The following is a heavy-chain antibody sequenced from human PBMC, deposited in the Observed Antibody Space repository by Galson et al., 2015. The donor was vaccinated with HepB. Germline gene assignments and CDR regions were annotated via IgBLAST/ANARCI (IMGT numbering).Heavy chain of an antibody. Sequence: SLRLSCASSGFTFNNYAVHWVRQAPGKGLEWVAVLSKDGTTEYYADSVRGRFTISRDNSRNTLHLQMNSLRVADAAVYYCARDSGWVTYFDHWGQGTLATVFS. D-gene: IGHD3-10*01. CDR2: LSKDGTTE. CDR1: GFTFNNYA. V-gene: IGHV3-30*04. J-gene: IGHJ4*02. CDR3: ARDSGWVTYFDH.